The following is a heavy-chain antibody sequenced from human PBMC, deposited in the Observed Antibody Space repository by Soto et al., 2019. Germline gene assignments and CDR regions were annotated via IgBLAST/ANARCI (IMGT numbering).Heavy chain of an antibody. CDR3: TRGFYCSSTSCYVDAFNI. CDR2: IGTAGDT. CDR1: GFTFTTYD. Sequence: EVQLVESGGGLVQPGGSLRLSCAASGFTFTTYDMHWVRQVTGKGLEWVSSIGTAGDTHYADSVKGRFTISRENAKNSLYLQMNSLGAGDTAVYYCTRGFYCSSTSCYVDAFNIGGQGTMVTVSS. D-gene: IGHD2-2*01. J-gene: IGHJ3*02. V-gene: IGHV3-13*01.